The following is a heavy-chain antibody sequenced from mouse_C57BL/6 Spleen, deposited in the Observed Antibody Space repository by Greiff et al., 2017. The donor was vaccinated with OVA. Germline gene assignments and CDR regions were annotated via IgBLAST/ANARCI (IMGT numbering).Heavy chain of an antibody. Sequence: QVQLQQPGAELVRPGSSVKLSCKASGYTFTSYWMHWVKQRPIQGLEWIGNIDPSDSETHYNQKFKDKATLTVDKSSSTAYMQLSSLTSEDSAVYYCARGYGTNYAMDYWGQGTSVTVSS. J-gene: IGHJ4*01. CDR2: IDPSDSET. CDR3: ARGYGTNYAMDY. V-gene: IGHV1-52*01. D-gene: IGHD2-10*02. CDR1: GYTFTSYW.